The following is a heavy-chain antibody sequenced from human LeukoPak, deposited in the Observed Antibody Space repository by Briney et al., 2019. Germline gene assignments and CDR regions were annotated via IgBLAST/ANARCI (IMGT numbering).Heavy chain of an antibody. V-gene: IGHV4-59*08. Sequence: SETLSLTCTVSGGSISSHYWSWVRQPPGKGLEWIGYIYYSGGTNYNPSLKSLVTISVDTSKNQFSLKLSSVTAADTAVYYCARLGFSNSGSYLAPSDYWGQGTLVTVS. D-gene: IGHD1-26*01. CDR1: GGSISSHY. CDR2: IYYSGGT. J-gene: IGHJ4*02. CDR3: ARLGFSNSGSYLAPSDY.